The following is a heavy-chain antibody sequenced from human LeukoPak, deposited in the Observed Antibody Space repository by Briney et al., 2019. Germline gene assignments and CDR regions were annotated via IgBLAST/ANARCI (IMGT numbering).Heavy chain of an antibody. CDR1: GFTFSSYS. CDR3: ARFIAAPYYFDY. D-gene: IGHD6-13*01. Sequence: GGSLGLSCAASGFTFSSYSMNWVRQAPGKGLEWVSFISSSRSDIYYADSVKGRFTISRDNAKNSLYLQMNSLRAEDTAVYYCARFIAAPYYFDYWGRGTLVTVSS. V-gene: IGHV3-21*01. CDR2: ISSSRSDI. J-gene: IGHJ4*02.